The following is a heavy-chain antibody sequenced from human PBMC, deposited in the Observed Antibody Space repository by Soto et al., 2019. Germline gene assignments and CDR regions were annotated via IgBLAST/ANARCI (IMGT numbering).Heavy chain of an antibody. Sequence: EVRLVESGGGVVRPGGSLRLSCAVSGFTFDDYGMSWVRQVPGKGLEWVCGSNSNEGSSLYADSVKGRFTISRDNAKQSLYLQMNGLRAEDTAFYYCARGETIFDYWGQGTLVTVSS. CDR3: ARGETIFDY. D-gene: IGHD3-3*01. V-gene: IGHV3-20*04. CDR2: SNSNEGSS. CDR1: GFTFDDYG. J-gene: IGHJ4*02.